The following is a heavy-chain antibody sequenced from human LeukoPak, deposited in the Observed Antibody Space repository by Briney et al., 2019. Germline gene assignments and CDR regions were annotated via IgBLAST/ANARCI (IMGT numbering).Heavy chain of an antibody. Sequence: SETLSLTCTVSGGSISSSSYYWGWIRQPPGKGLEWIGSIYYSGSTYYNPSLKSRVTISVDTSKNQFSLKLSSVTAADTAVYYCARLLKATITYWGQGTLVTDSS. J-gene: IGHJ4*02. CDR2: IYYSGST. CDR1: GGSISSSSYY. V-gene: IGHV4-39*01. D-gene: IGHD5-24*01. CDR3: ARLLKATITY.